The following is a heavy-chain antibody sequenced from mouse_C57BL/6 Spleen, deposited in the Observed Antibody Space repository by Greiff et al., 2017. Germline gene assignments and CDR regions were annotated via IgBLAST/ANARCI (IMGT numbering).Heavy chain of an antibody. CDR1: GFSLSTSGMG. Sequence: QVTLKESGPGILQSSQTLSLTCSFSGFSLSTSGMGVSWIRQPSGKGLEWLAHSYWDDDKRYNPSLKSRLTISKDTSRNQVFLKITSVDTADTATYYCARRSTAQAGAMDYWGQGTSVTVSS. CDR2: SYWDDDK. J-gene: IGHJ4*01. CDR3: ARRSTAQAGAMDY. V-gene: IGHV8-12*01. D-gene: IGHD3-2*02.